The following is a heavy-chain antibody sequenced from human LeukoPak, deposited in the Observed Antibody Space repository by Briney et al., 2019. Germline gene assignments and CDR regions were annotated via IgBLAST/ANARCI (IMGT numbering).Heavy chain of an antibody. Sequence: QPGGSLRLSCAASGFTFSRHGMPWVRQAPGKGLEWVAAVSYDESNKYYADSVKGRFTISRDNSKNTLFLQMNSLRAEDTAVYYCAKDATPGGKIAVANYYFDYWGQGTLVTVSS. CDR3: AKDATPGGKIAVANYYFDY. V-gene: IGHV3-30*18. J-gene: IGHJ4*02. CDR1: GFTFSRHG. CDR2: VSYDESNK. D-gene: IGHD6-19*01.